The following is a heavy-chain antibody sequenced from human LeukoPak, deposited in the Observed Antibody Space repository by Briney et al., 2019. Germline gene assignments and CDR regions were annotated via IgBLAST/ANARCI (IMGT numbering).Heavy chain of an antibody. J-gene: IGHJ4*02. CDR1: GFTVSSNY. Sequence: HPGGSLRLSCAASGFTVSSNYMSWVRQAPGKGLEWVSVIYSGGSTYYADSVKGRFTISRDNSKNTLYLQMNSLRAEDTAVYYCARGDYDILTGYLDYWGQGTLVTVSS. CDR2: IYSGGST. CDR3: ARGDYDILTGYLDY. D-gene: IGHD3-9*01. V-gene: IGHV3-66*01.